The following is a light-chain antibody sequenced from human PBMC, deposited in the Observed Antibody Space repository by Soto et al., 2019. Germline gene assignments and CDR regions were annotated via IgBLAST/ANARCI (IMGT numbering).Light chain of an antibody. CDR3: SSYTSSRAYD. CDR2: EVS. Sequence: QSVLTQPASVSGSPGQSITISCTGTSSDVGGYNYVSWYQQQSGKAPKLMIHEVSNRPSGVSNRFSGSKSGNTASLTISGLQAEDEADYYCSSYTSSRAYDFGSGTKGTVL. V-gene: IGLV2-14*01. J-gene: IGLJ1*01. CDR1: SSDVGGYNY.